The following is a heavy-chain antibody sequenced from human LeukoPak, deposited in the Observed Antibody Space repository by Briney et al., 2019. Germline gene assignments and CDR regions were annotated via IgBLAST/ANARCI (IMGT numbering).Heavy chain of an antibody. V-gene: IGHV3-64D*09. CDR3: VRGYSFGPYGMDV. CDR1: GFPFSSYA. Sequence: GSLRLSCSASGFPFSSYAMHWVRQAPGKGLEYVSAISDRGSSTYYADSVKGRFTISRDNSKNTLYLQMSSLRAEDTAVYFCVRGYSFGPYGMDVWGRGTTVTVSS. CDR2: ISDRGSST. D-gene: IGHD2-15*01. J-gene: IGHJ6*02.